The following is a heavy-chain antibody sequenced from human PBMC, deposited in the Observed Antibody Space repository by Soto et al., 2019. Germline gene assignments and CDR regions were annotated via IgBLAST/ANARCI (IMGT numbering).Heavy chain of an antibody. CDR3: ARDISGNSIWFDP. Sequence: SVKVPCKASGGTFRSYSIRWVRQAPGQGLEWMGGIIPIFGTANYAQKFQGRVTITADESTSTAYMELSSLRSEDTAVYYCARDISGNSIWFDPWGQGTLVTVSS. J-gene: IGHJ5*02. D-gene: IGHD2-21*02. CDR2: IIPIFGTA. V-gene: IGHV1-69*13. CDR1: GGTFRSYS.